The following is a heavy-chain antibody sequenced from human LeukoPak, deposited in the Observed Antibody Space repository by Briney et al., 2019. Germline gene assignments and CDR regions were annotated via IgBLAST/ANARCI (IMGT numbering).Heavy chain of an antibody. J-gene: IGHJ4*02. CDR3: AKDLTAVAAPSY. CDR2: ISYDGSNK. V-gene: IGHV3-30*18. CDR1: GFTFSSYG. Sequence: GGPLRPSCAASGFTFSSYGMHWVRQAPGKGLEWVAVISYDGSNKYYADSVKGRFTISRDNSKNTLYLQMNSLRAEDTAVYYCAKDLTAVAAPSYWGQGTLVTVSS. D-gene: IGHD6-19*01.